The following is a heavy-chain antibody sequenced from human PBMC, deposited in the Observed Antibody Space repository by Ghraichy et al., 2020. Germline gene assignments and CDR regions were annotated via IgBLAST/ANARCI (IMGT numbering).Heavy chain of an antibody. Sequence: GGSLLSCAVSGFTFSNYWMTWVRLAPGKGLEWVANIKQDGSEKYYVDSVKGRFTISRDNAKNSLYLQMSGLRAEDSAMYYCARHIYPHGSPFDIWGQGTLVTVSS. V-gene: IGHV3-7*03. D-gene: IGHD3-10*01. J-gene: IGHJ4*02. CDR2: IKQDGSEK. CDR1: GFTFSNYW. CDR3: ARHIYPHGSPFDI.